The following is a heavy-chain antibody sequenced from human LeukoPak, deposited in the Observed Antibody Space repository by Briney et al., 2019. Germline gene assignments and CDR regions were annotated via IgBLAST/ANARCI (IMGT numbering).Heavy chain of an antibody. CDR1: GDTFRRYA. CDR2: IIPVFGAA. D-gene: IGHD3-22*01. CDR3: AAAVRLYYYDSSHAFDI. Sequence: ASVKVSCKTSGDTFRRYAIIWVRQAPGQGLEWMGGIIPVFGAANYAQKFQERVTITRDMSTSTAYMELSSLRSEDTAVYYCAAAVRLYYYDSSHAFDIWGQGTMVTVSS. V-gene: IGHV1-69*05. J-gene: IGHJ3*02.